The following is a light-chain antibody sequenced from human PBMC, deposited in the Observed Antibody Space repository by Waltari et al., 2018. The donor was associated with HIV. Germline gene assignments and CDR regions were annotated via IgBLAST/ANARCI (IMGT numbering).Light chain of an antibody. Sequence: DLQMTQSPTSLSASVGDRVTLTCRAKQRVSSYLNWYQQKPGKAPKLLIYAASILQSGVPARFSGSGSGTDFTLTINSLQPEDFATYYCQESYSSPFTFGPGTQVDIK. CDR1: QRVSSY. CDR2: AAS. CDR3: QESYSSPFT. J-gene: IGKJ3*01. V-gene: IGKV1-39*01.